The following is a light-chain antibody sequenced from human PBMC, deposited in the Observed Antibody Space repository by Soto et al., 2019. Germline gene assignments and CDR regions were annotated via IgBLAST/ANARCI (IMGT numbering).Light chain of an antibody. CDR2: DVS. V-gene: IGKV3-11*01. CDR3: QQYTNWPFS. CDR1: QSVCSF. Sequence: EIVFTQSPATLSLSPGERATLSCRASQSVCSFLAWYQQKPGQAPRLLIYDVSTRATGAPARFSGTGSETVFTLTISGLQSEDSAVYFCQQYTNWPFSFGQGTRLETK. J-gene: IGKJ5*01.